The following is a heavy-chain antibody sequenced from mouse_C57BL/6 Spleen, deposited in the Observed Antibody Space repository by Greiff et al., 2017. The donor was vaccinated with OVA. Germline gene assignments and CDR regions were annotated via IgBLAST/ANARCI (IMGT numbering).Heavy chain of an antibody. CDR2: ISSCGSYT. J-gene: IGHJ3*01. V-gene: IGHV5-6*01. CDR1: GFTFSSYG. D-gene: IGHD1-1*01. CDR3: ARKGSSYEWLAY. Sequence: DVPVEESVGDLVKPGGSLKLSCAASGFTFSSYGMSWVRKTPDKRLEWVATISSCGSYTYYPDSVKGRFTISRDNDKNTLYLKMSSVKSEETAMYYCARKGSSYEWLAYWGEGTLVTVTA.